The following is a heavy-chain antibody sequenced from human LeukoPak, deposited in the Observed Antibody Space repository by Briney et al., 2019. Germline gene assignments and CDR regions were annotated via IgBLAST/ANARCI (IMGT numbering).Heavy chain of an antibody. V-gene: IGHV4-59*08. D-gene: IGHD2-8*01. CDR3: ARHLNGGTHPLDN. CDR2: IHYDGRT. CDR1: GASMSGQH. Sequence: PSETLSLTCTVSGASMSGQHWSWIRQAPGKGLEWIAWIHYDGRTNYNPSLKSRLSLSVDTSTNQFSLSPNSVTAADTAVYFCARHLNGGTHPLDNWGPGIRVIVSP. J-gene: IGHJ4*02.